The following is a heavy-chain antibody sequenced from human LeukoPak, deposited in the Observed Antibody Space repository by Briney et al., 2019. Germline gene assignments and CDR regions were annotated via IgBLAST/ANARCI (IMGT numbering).Heavy chain of an antibody. CDR2: INRGGDT. Sequence: SETLSLTCAVHGGSFSGYYWGWIRQPPGKGLEWIGEINRGGDTNYNPFLKSRATISMDTSRNYFSLKLSSMTAADTAVYYCARGRGTGSYFHDWGQGTLVTVSS. CDR1: GGSFSGYY. V-gene: IGHV4-34*01. J-gene: IGHJ4*02. D-gene: IGHD3/OR15-3a*01. CDR3: ARGRGTGSYFHD.